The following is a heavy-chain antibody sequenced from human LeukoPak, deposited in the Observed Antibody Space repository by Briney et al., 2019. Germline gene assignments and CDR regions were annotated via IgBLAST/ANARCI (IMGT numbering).Heavy chain of an antibody. Sequence: PGGSLRLSCAASGFPFGDYGLSWVRHAPGKGLERVSDINWNGGEIGYADSVRGRVTISRDNAESSLYLQMSSLRAEDTALYFCARDCLSRHAYGCFDYWGQGILVTVSS. CDR3: ARDCLSRHAYGCFDY. V-gene: IGHV3-20*04. J-gene: IGHJ4*02. D-gene: IGHD3-10*01. CDR2: INWNGGEI. CDR1: GFPFGDYG.